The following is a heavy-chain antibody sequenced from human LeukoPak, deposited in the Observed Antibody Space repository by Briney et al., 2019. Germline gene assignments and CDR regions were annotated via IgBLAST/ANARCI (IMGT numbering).Heavy chain of an antibody. J-gene: IGHJ4*02. CDR2: IWHDGSNK. D-gene: IGHD6-6*01. CDR1: GFSFSSYG. V-gene: IGHV3-33*06. CDR3: AKAPAKYISSSGVVRSFDY. Sequence: GGSLRLSCAASGFSFSSYGMHWVRQAPGKGLEWVAVIWHDGSNKYYADSVKGRFTTSRDNSKNTVSLQMNSLRVEDTAVYYCAKAPAKYISSSGVVRSFDYWGQGTLVTVSS.